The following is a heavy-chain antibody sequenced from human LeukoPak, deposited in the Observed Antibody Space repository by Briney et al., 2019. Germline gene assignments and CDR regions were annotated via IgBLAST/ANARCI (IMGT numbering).Heavy chain of an antibody. V-gene: IGHV4-38-2*02. D-gene: IGHD3-16*01. CDR3: ARDYVWGSYRWFDP. J-gene: IGHJ5*02. CDR2: IYHSGST. Sequence: ASETLSLTCTVSGYSISSGYYWGWIRPPPGKGLEWIGSIYHSGSTYYNPSLKSRVTISVDTSKNQFSLKLSSVTAADTAVYYCARDYVWGSYRWFDPWGQGTLVTVSS. CDR1: GYSISSGYY.